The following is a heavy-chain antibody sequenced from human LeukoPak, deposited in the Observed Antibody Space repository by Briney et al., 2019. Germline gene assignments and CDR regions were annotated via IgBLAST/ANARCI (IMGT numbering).Heavy chain of an antibody. Sequence: EASVKVSCKASGYTFTSYGISWLRQAPGQGLEWMGWISVYNGNTNYAQKLQGRVTMTTDTSTSTAYMELRSLRSDDTALYYCARESYNSGSYYNDYWGQGTLVTVSS. J-gene: IGHJ4*02. CDR3: ARESYNSGSYYNDY. CDR1: GYTFTSYG. D-gene: IGHD3-10*01. V-gene: IGHV1-18*01. CDR2: ISVYNGNT.